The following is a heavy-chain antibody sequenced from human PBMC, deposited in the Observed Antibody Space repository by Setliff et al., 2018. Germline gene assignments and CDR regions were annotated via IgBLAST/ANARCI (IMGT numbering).Heavy chain of an antibody. CDR2: ISFDGSDQ. J-gene: IGHJ4*02. CDR3: AKDRDDYGGVLEN. Sequence: GGSLRLSCAASGFTFSTYSMRWVRQAQGKGLEWVAAISFDGSDQYYADSVKWLFTISRDNSNSKVFLQMNSLIAEDTAVYHCAKDRDDYGGVLENWGQGTLVTVSS. CDR1: GFTFSTYS. D-gene: IGHD4-17*01. V-gene: IGHV3-30*18.